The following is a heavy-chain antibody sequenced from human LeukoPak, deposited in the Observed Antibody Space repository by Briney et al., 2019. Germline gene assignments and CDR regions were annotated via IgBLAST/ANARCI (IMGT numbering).Heavy chain of an antibody. CDR2: ISGSGGST. CDR1: GFTFSSYA. V-gene: IGHV3-23*01. Sequence: GGSLRLSCAASGFTFSSYAMSWVRQAPGKGLEWVSAISGSGGSTYYPDSVKGRFTISRDNSKNTLYLQMNSLRAEDTAVYYCAKSPARPYCSGGSCYSNYWGQGTLVTVSS. J-gene: IGHJ4*02. CDR3: AKSPARPYCSGGSCYSNY. D-gene: IGHD2-15*01.